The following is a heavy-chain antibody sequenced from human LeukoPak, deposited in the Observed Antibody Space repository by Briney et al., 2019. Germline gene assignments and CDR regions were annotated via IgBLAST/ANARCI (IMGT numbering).Heavy chain of an antibody. Sequence: ASVKVSCKASGYTFTSYGISWVRQAPGQGLEWMGWSSGYNGNTNYAQKFQGRVTMTTDTSTSTAYMELRSLRSDDTAMYYCAREGQYFDLCRLDNWGQGTLVTVSS. CDR2: SSGYNGNT. J-gene: IGHJ4*02. CDR1: GYTFTSYG. CDR3: AREGQYFDLCRLDN. D-gene: IGHD3-9*01. V-gene: IGHV1-18*01.